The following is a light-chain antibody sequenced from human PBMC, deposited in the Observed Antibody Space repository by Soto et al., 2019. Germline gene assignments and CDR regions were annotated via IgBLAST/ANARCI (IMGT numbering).Light chain of an antibody. J-gene: IGKJ4*01. V-gene: IGKV3-20*01. CDR3: LQYGALPLT. CDR2: VAS. CDR1: QSVHNNY. Sequence: EIVLTQSPGTLSLSPGDRATLSCRASQSVHNNYLAWYQQKLGQAPRLVISVASNRATGISDRFSGGGSGTVFILTISRLEPEDSAVYYCLQYGALPLTFGGGTKVEI.